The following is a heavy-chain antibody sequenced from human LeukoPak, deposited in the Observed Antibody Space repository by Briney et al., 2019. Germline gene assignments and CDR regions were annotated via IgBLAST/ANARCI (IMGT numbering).Heavy chain of an antibody. CDR2: IYSGGST. D-gene: IGHD5-18*01. CDR1: GFTVSSTY. CDR3: IYGYTLDF. J-gene: IGHJ4*02. Sequence: GGSLRLSCAASGFTVSSTYMNWVRQAPGKGLEWVLVIYSGGSTNYADSVKGRFTISRDNSKNTLYLQMNSLRAEDTAVYYCIYGYTLDFWGQGTLVTVSS. V-gene: IGHV3-53*01.